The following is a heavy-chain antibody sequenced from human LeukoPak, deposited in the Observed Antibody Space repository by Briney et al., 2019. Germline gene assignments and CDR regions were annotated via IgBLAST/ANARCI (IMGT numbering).Heavy chain of an antibody. J-gene: IGHJ4*02. CDR3: ARDKGTSYLSSFDY. CDR1: GFTFSSSA. V-gene: IGHV3-23*01. D-gene: IGHD6-6*01. Sequence: GGSLRLSCAASGFTFSSSAMSWVRQAPGKGLEWVSSISGSGSGGSTYYADSVKGRFTISRDNSKNTLYLQMNSLRAADTAVYYCARDKGTSYLSSFDYWGQGTLVTVSS. CDR2: ISGSGSGGST.